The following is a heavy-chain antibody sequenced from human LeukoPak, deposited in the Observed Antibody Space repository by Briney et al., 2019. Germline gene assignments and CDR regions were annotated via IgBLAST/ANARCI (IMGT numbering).Heavy chain of an antibody. J-gene: IGHJ3*01. CDR2: TSGGGDKA. V-gene: IGHV3-23*01. Sequence: GGSLRLSCAPSRFTPTTSAINWVRHAPGKGLEWVSGTSGGGDKAYYADSVNGRFTLSRDNSKNTVSLQMSSLRAEDTALYYCAKDLALAGTGGGFDAWGQGTRVAVSS. D-gene: IGHD6-19*01. CDR3: AKDLALAGTGGGFDA. CDR1: RFTPTTSA.